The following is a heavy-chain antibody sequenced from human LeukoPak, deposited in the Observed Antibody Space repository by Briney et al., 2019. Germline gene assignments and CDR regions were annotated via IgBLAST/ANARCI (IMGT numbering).Heavy chain of an antibody. CDR3: ARLYVGIYYDFWSGPLDY. Sequence: PGGSLRLSCAASGFTFGSYSMNWVRQAPGKGLEWVSSISSSSSYIYYADSVKGRFTISRDNAKNSLYLQMNSLRAEDTAVYYCARLYVGIYYDFWSGPLDYWGQGTLVTVSS. CDR2: ISSSSSYI. CDR1: GFTFGSYS. J-gene: IGHJ4*02. V-gene: IGHV3-21*01. D-gene: IGHD3-3*01.